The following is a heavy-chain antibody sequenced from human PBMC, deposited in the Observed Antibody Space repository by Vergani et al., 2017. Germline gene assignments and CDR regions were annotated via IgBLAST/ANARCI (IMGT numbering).Heavy chain of an antibody. J-gene: IGHJ5*02. CDR2: INPSGGST. V-gene: IGHV1-46*01. D-gene: IGHD1-20*01. CDR1: GYTFTSYY. CDR3: ARDAPLYNLERDGXFDP. Sequence: QVQLVQSGAEVKKPGASVKVSCKASGYTFTSYYMHWVRQAPGQGLEWMGIINPSGGSTSYAQKFQGRVTMTRDTSTSTVYMELSSLRSEDTAVYYCARDAPLYNLERDGXFDPWGQGTLVTVSS.